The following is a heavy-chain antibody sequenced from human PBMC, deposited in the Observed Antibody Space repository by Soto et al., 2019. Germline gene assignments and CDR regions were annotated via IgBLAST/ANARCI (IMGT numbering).Heavy chain of an antibody. CDR3: AKGPSSGWIYFDY. CDR2: VSGSGGYT. Sequence: SGGSLRLSCAASGFAFSSYAMGWVRQAPGKGLEYVSAVSGSGGYTYYADSVRGRFTISRDTSKNTLYLQVNSLRAEDTAIYFCAKGPSSGWIYFDYWGQGTLVTVSS. D-gene: IGHD6-19*01. V-gene: IGHV3-23*01. CDR1: GFAFSSYA. J-gene: IGHJ4*02.